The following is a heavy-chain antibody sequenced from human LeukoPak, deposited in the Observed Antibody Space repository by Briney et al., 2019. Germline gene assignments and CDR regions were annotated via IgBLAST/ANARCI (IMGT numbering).Heavy chain of an antibody. D-gene: IGHD2-21*02. Sequence: SETLSLTCAVYGGSFSGYYWSWIRQPPGKGLEWIGEINHSGSTNYNPSLKSRVTISVDTSKNQFSLKLSSVTAADTAVYYCAVTVVTPKCFDYWGQGTQVTVSS. V-gene: IGHV4-34*01. CDR3: AVTVVTPKCFDY. CDR1: GGSFSGYY. CDR2: INHSGST. J-gene: IGHJ4*02.